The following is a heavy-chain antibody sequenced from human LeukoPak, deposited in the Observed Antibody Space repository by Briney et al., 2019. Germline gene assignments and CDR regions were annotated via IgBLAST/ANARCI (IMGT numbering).Heavy chain of an antibody. CDR2: INPNSGGT. V-gene: IGHV1-2*02. D-gene: IGHD3-10*01. CDR1: GYTFTDYY. CDR3: ARAYGSGSYTLLFFDY. Sequence: VASVKVSCKASGYTFTDYYMQWVRQAPGQGLEWMGWINPNSGGTNYAQKFQGRVTMTRDTSTSTVYMELSSLRSEDTAVYYCARAYGSGSYTLLFFDYWGQGTLVTVSS. J-gene: IGHJ4*02.